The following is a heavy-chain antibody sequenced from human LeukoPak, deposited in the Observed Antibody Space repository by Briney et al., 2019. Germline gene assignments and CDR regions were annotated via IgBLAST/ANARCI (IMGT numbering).Heavy chain of an antibody. Sequence: PSETLSLTCTVSGASISAYYRSWIRQPTGRGLEWIGYIYYTGNTNYNPSIKSRVTISVDTAKKQVSLHLTSVTAADTAVYYCARADFDWKPKYDYWGRGVLVTVSS. D-gene: IGHD3-9*01. J-gene: IGHJ4*02. V-gene: IGHV4-59*01. CDR3: ARADFDWKPKYDY. CDR1: GASISAYY. CDR2: IYYTGNT.